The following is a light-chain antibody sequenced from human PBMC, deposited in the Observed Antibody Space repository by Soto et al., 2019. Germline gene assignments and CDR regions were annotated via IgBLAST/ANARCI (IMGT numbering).Light chain of an antibody. CDR3: SSFVGGSNVV. J-gene: IGLJ2*01. V-gene: IGLV2-23*01. Sequence: QSALTQPASVSGSPGQSITISCTGTSSDLGTDYFVSWHQHHPGKAPKLLIYEGSQRPSGVSNRFSASKSGNTASLTISGLQAEDEGDYYCSSFVGGSNVVFGGGTKLTVL. CDR1: SSDLGTDYF. CDR2: EGS.